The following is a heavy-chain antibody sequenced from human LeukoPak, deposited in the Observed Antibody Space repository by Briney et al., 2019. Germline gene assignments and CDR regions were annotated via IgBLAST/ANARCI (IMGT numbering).Heavy chain of an antibody. CDR3: ASGPITIFGVVTY. D-gene: IGHD3-3*01. Sequence: SGGSLRLSCAASGFTFDDYAVHWVRQAPGKGLEWVSGISWNSGSIGYADSVKGRFTISRDNAKNSLYLQMNSLRAEDTAVYYCASGPITIFGVVTYWGQGTLVTVSS. V-gene: IGHV3-9*01. J-gene: IGHJ4*02. CDR1: GFTFDDYA. CDR2: ISWNSGSI.